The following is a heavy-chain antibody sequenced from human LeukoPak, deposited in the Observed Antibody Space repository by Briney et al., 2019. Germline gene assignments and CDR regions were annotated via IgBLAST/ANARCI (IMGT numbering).Heavy chain of an antibody. Sequence: GASVKVSCKVSGYTLTELSMHWVRQAPGKGLEWMGGFDPEDGETIYAQKFQGRVTMTEDTSTDTAYMELRSLRSDDTAVYYCARGEGFVVVPAAMEGAFDIWGQGTMVTVSS. D-gene: IGHD2-2*01. J-gene: IGHJ3*02. CDR1: GYTLTELS. CDR3: ARGEGFVVVPAAMEGAFDI. V-gene: IGHV1-24*01. CDR2: FDPEDGET.